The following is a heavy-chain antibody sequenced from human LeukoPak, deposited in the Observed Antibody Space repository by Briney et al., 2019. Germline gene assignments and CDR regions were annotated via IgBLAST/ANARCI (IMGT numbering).Heavy chain of an antibody. J-gene: IGHJ6*03. CDR1: LGTFSSYA. Sequence: SLKVSCKASLGTFSSYAISCVRQAPGHGLEWVGRSIPIFGTANYAQKFQGRVTITTDESTSTAYMELSSLRSEDTAVYYCARGPCSGGSCLLFYYMDVWGKGTTVTVSS. CDR2: SIPIFGTA. CDR3: ARGPCSGGSCLLFYYMDV. V-gene: IGHV1-69*05. D-gene: IGHD2-15*01.